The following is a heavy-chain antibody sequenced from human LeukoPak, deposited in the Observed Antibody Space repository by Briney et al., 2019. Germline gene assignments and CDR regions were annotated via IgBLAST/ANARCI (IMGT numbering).Heavy chain of an antibody. CDR1: GFSVSNYY. CDR3: ARDRAATQDWVEFDP. J-gene: IGHJ5*02. Sequence: GGCLRLSCAVSGFSVSNYYMNWVRQAPGKGLEWDSLIRGSGETFYADSVKGRFTISRDDSKNTVYLQMNSLRVEDTAEYFCARDRAATQDWVEFDPWGQGTLVTVSS. CDR2: IRGSGET. D-gene: IGHD3/OR15-3a*01. V-gene: IGHV3-66*03.